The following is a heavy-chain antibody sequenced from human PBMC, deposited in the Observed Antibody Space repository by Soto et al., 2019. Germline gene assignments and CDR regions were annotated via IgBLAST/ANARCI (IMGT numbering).Heavy chain of an antibody. V-gene: IGHV1-69*06. CDR3: ARALYYYDSSGYYPFDY. Sequence: SVKVSCKASGGTFSSYAISWVRQAPGQGLEWMGGIIPIFGTANYAQKFQGRVTITADKSTSTAYMELSSLRSEDTAVYYCARALYYYDSSGYYPFDYWGQGTLVTVSS. J-gene: IGHJ4*02. D-gene: IGHD3-22*01. CDR1: GGTFSSYA. CDR2: IIPIFGTA.